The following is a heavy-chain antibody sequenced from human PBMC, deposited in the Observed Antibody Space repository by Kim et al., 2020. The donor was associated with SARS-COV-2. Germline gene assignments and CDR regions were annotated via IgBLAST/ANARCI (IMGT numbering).Heavy chain of an antibody. J-gene: IGHJ3*02. V-gene: IGHV4-59*01. CDR3: ATAILGAFDI. Sequence: STNYNPSPKSRVTISVDTSKNQFSLKLSSVTAADTAVYYCATAILGAFDIWGQGTMVTVSS. CDR2: ST.